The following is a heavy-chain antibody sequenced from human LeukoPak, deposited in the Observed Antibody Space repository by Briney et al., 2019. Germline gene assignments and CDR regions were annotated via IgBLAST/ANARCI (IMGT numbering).Heavy chain of an antibody. V-gene: IGHV3-30-3*01. D-gene: IGHD5-12*01. CDR1: GFTFSSYA. CDR2: ISYDGSNK. Sequence: GGSLRLSCAASGFTFSSYAMHWVRQAPGKGLEWVAVISYDGSNKYYADSVKGRFTISRDNSKNTLYLQMNSLRAEDTAVYYCATDGGGYVGYYFDYWGQGTLVTVSS. J-gene: IGHJ4*02. CDR3: ATDGGGYVGYYFDY.